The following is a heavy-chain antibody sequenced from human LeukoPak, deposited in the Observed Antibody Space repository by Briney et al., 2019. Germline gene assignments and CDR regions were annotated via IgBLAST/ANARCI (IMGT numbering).Heavy chain of an antibody. CDR3: ARGNQLRYFDWLLYYYYGMDV. V-gene: IGHV1-8*01. CDR2: MNPNSGNT. D-gene: IGHD3-9*01. CDR1: GYTFTSYD. Sequence: ASVKVSCKASGYTFTSYDINWVRQATGQGLEWMGWMNPNSGNTGYAQKFQGRVTMTRNTSISTAYMELSSLRSEDTAVYYCARGNQLRYFDWLLYYYYGMDVWGQGTLVTVSS. J-gene: IGHJ6*02.